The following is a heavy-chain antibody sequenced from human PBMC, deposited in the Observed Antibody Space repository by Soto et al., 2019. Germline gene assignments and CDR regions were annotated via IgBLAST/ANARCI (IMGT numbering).Heavy chain of an antibody. V-gene: IGHV4-39*01. J-gene: IGHJ4*02. CDR2: IYYSGST. CDR1: GGSISSSSYY. CDR3: ARRDSPPHYRY. D-gene: IGHD3-16*02. Sequence: QLQLQESGPGLVKPSETLSLTCTVSGGSISSSSYYWGWIHQPPGKGLEWIGSIYYSGSTYYNPSLKSRVTISVDTSKNQFSLKLSSVTAADTAVYYCARRDSPPHYRYWGQGTLVTVSS.